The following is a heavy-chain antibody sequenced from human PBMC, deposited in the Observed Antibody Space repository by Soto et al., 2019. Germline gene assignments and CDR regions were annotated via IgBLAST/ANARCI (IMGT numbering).Heavy chain of an antibody. V-gene: IGHV4-59*01. D-gene: IGHD1-7*01. CDR2: IYYSGST. J-gene: IGHJ6*02. CDR3: AKASDWNYRTYYYYGMDV. CDR1: GGSISSYY. Sequence: SETLSLTCTVSGGSISSYYWSWIRQPPGKGLEWIGYIYYSGSTNYNPSLKSRVTISVDTSKNQFSLKLSSVTAADTAVYYCAKASDWNYRTYYYYGMDVWGQGTTVTVSS.